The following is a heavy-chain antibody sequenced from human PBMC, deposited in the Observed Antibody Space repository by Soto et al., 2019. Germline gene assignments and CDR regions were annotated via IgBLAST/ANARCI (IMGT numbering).Heavy chain of an antibody. D-gene: IGHD3-10*01. CDR3: AKDPGGPPLNRFES. CDR2: SSYGGAT. Sequence: FTCTVSGSSLRDVGHFWACRHQRPGSGLEWVGYSSYGGATYYSPSLQSRVSISVDTSKNQFSLTLNSVTAADTATYYCAKDPGGPPLNRFESWGHGTLVTVSS. J-gene: IGHJ5*01. V-gene: IGHV4-31*03. CDR1: GSSLRDVGHF.